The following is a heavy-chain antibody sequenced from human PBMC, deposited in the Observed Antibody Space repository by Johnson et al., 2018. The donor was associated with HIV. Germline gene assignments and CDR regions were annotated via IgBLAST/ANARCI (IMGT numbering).Heavy chain of an antibody. D-gene: IGHD3-22*01. Sequence: VQLMESGGGVVQPGRSLRLSCAASGFTFSSYAMHWVRQAPGKGLEWVAVISYDGSNKYYADSVKGRFTISRDNSKNTLYLQMNSLRAEDTAVYYCARSTMIEDAFDIWGQGTMVTVSS. CDR1: GFTFSSYA. CDR2: ISYDGSNK. J-gene: IGHJ3*02. CDR3: ARSTMIEDAFDI. V-gene: IGHV3-30-3*01.